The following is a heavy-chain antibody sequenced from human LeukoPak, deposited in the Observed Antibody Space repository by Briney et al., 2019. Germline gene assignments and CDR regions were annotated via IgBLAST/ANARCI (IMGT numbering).Heavy chain of an antibody. D-gene: IGHD5-24*01. J-gene: IGHJ4*02. CDR2: IKEDGSAK. V-gene: IGHV3-7*05. Sequence: GGSLRLSCAASGFTLSNYWMSWVRQAPGKGLEWVANIKEDGSAKYYADSVKGRFTISRDNAKNSQYLQMNSLRAEDTAVYYCARDTGYNTFDYWGQGTLVTVSS. CDR1: GFTLSNYW. CDR3: ARDTGYNTFDY.